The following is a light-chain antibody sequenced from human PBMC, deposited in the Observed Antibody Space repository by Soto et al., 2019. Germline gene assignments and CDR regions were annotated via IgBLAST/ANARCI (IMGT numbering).Light chain of an antibody. Sequence: QSALTQPASVSGSPGQSITISCTGTSSDVGSYNLVSWYQHHPGKAPKLMIYEGSKRPSGVSNRFAGSKSGNTASLTISGLKAENGAEYYCCSYAGSSTYVVFGGGTKLTVL. CDR1: SSDVGSYNL. CDR2: EGS. J-gene: IGLJ2*01. V-gene: IGLV2-23*01. CDR3: CSYAGSSTYVV.